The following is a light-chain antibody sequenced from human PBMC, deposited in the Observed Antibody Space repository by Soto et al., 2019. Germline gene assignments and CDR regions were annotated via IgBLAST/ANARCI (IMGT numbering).Light chain of an antibody. CDR1: QTISSY. CDR3: QQSYTMPPWT. V-gene: IGKV1-39*01. CDR2: AAS. Sequence: IQMTQSPSSLSASVGDRVTITCRASQTISSYLNWYQQKPGKAPKLLIYAASTLHSGVPSRFNGSGSGTVFLLTISSLQPEDFASYYCQQSYTMPPWTFGQGTKVEIK. J-gene: IGKJ1*01.